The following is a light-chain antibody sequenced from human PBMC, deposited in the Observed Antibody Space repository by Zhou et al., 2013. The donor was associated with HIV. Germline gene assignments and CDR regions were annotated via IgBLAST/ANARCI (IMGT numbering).Light chain of an antibody. CDR1: QGFSSA. Sequence: AIQLTQSPSSLSASVGDRVTITCRASQGFSSALAWYQQKPGKAPNLLIYDVSSLESGVPSRFSGSGSGTDFALTISSLQPEDFATYYCQQSYSAPLTFGPGTKVDLK. V-gene: IGKV1-13*02. CDR3: QQSYSAPLT. J-gene: IGKJ3*01. CDR2: DVS.